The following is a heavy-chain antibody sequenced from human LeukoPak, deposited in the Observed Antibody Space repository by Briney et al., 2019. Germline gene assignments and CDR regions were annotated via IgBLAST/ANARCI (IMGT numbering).Heavy chain of an antibody. CDR3: ARAPRPYSSSSGYYYGMDV. D-gene: IGHD6-6*01. J-gene: IGHJ6*02. CDR2: ISSSSSYI. CDR1: GFTFSSYS. Sequence: GGSLRLSCAASGFTFSSYSMNWVRQAPGKGLEWVSSISSSSSYIYYADSVKGRFTISRDNAKNSLYLQMNSLRAEDTAVYCCARAPRPYSSSSGYYYGMDVWGQGTTVTVSS. V-gene: IGHV3-21*01.